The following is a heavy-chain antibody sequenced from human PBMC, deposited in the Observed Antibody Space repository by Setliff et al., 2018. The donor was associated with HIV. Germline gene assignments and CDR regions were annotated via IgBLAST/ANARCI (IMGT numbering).Heavy chain of an antibody. J-gene: IGHJ2*01. Sequence: PSETLSLTCTVSGGSISTSSYSWTWIRQPPGKALEWIGYIYYSGSTSYNGNTYYNPSLESRVTISGDTSKNQFSLKLSSVTAADTAVYYCARRHGFWSGSNSNWYFDLWGRGTLVTVSS. V-gene: IGHV4-30-4*07. CDR1: GGSISTSSYS. CDR3: ARRHGFWSGSNSNWYFDL. D-gene: IGHD3-3*01. CDR2: IYYSGST.